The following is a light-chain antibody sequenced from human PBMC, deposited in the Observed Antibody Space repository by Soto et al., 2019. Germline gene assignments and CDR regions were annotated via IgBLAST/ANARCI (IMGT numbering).Light chain of an antibody. CDR3: QHYGSSPPDT. Sequence: IVLTQSPGTLSLSLGERATLSCRASQSVSGTYSAWYQQKPGQAPRLLIYGTSNRAAGIPDRFSGSGSVTDFSLTISRLEPEDCAVYYCQHYGSSPPDTFGQGTKLEIK. CDR1: QSVSGTY. CDR2: GTS. V-gene: IGKV3-20*01. J-gene: IGKJ2*01.